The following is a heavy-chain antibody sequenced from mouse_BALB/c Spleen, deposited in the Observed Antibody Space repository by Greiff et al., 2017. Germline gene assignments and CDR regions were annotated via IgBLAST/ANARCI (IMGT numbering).Heavy chain of an antibody. CDR3: ARAYGNYPTGDY. CDR2: ISDGGSYT. D-gene: IGHD2-1*01. J-gene: IGHJ4*01. CDR1: GFTFSDYY. Sequence: EVKLMESGGGLVKPGGSLKLSCAASGFTFSDYYMYWVRQTPEKRLEWVATISDGGSYTYYPDSVQGRFTISRDNAKNNLYLQMSSLKSEDTAMYYCARAYGNYPTGDYWGQGTSVTVSS. V-gene: IGHV5-4*02.